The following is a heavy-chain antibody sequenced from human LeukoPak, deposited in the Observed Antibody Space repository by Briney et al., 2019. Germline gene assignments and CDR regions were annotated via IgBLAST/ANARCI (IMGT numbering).Heavy chain of an antibody. CDR3: ARVRGATFDY. CDR2: INHSGST. V-gene: IGHV4-34*01. J-gene: IGHJ4*02. D-gene: IGHD1-26*01. Sequence: PSETLSLTCAVYGGSFSGYYWSWIRQPPGKGLEWIGEINHSGSTNYNPSLKSRVTISVDTSKNQFSLKLSSVTAADTAVYYCARVRGATFDYWGQGTLVTVSS. CDR1: GGSFSGYY.